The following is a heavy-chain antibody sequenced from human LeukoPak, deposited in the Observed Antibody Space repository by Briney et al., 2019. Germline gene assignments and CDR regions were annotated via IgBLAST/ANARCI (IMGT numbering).Heavy chain of an antibody. J-gene: IGHJ4*02. CDR1: GPTVSGNY. D-gene: IGHD2-2*01. Sequence: GGSLRLSCAASGPTVSGNYLGWFRRAPGRGLEWVSVIYAGGRTYYADSVKGRFTISRHNSNNTLYLQMNSLRPEDTAVYYCARVIYQLVFDYWGQGTLVSVSS. V-gene: IGHV3-53*04. CDR3: ARVIYQLVFDY. CDR2: IYAGGRT.